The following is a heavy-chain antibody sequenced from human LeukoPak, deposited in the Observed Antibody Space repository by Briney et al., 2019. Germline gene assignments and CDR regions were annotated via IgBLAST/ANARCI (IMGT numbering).Heavy chain of an antibody. Sequence: SETLSLTCTVSTYSISSGYYWGWIRQPPGKGLEWIGSIYYSGSTYYNPSLKSRVTISVDTSKNQFSLKLSSVTAADTAVYYCARSPLRRGGYAPGLDYWGQGTLVTVSS. CDR3: ARSPLRRGGYAPGLDY. J-gene: IGHJ4*02. CDR2: IYYSGST. D-gene: IGHD5-12*01. V-gene: IGHV4-38-2*02. CDR1: TYSISSGYY.